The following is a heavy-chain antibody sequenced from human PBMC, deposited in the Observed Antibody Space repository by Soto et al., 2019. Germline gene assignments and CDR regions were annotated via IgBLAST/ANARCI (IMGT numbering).Heavy chain of an antibody. D-gene: IGHD3-3*01. CDR2: INPNSGGT. CDR3: ARDIDDRGHYYCWSGSPPGMDV. Sequence: ASVKVSCKASGYTFTGYYMHWVRQAPGQGLEWMGWINPNSGGTNYAQKFQGRVTMTRDTSISTAYMELSRLRSDDTAVYYCARDIDDRGHYYCWSGSPPGMDVWGQGTTVTVSS. V-gene: IGHV1-2*02. CDR1: GYTFTGYY. J-gene: IGHJ6*02.